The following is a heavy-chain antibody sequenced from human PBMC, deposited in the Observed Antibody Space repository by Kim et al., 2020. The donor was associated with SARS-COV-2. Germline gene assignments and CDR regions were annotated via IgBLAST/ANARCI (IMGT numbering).Heavy chain of an antibody. V-gene: IGHV3-23*01. D-gene: IGHD3-3*01. CDR2: ISGSGGST. Sequence: GGSLRLSCAASGFTFSSYAMSWVRQAPGKGLEWVSAISGSGGSTYYADSVKGRFTISRDNSKNTLYLQMNSLRAEDTAVYYCAKDYDFWSGYSPYYYYGMDVWGQGTTVTVSS. CDR1: GFTFSSYA. J-gene: IGHJ6*02. CDR3: AKDYDFWSGYSPYYYYGMDV.